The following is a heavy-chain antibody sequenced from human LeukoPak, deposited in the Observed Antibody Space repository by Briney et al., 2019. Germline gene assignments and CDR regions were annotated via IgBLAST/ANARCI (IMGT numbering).Heavy chain of an antibody. CDR1: GYTFTGYY. CDR3: ARITMVRGVIFDWYFDL. J-gene: IGHJ2*01. V-gene: IGHV1-18*04. D-gene: IGHD3-10*01. CDR2: ISAYNGNT. Sequence: GASVNVSCKASGYTFTGYYMHWVRQAPGQGLEGMGWISAYNGNTKYAQKLQGRVTMTTDPSTSIAHMELRSLRSDDTAVYYCARITMVRGVIFDWYFDLWGRGTLVTVSS.